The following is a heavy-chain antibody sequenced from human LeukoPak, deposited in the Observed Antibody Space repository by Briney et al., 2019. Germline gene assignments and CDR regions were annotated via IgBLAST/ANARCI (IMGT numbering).Heavy chain of an antibody. V-gene: IGHV1-2*02. CDR1: GYTFTGYY. Sequence: ASVKVSCKASGYTFTGYYMHWVRQAPGQGLEWMGWINPNSGGTNYAQKFQGRVTMTRDTSISTAYMELSRLRSDDTAVYYCARVRYYDSSGYYNWFDPWGQGTLVTVSS. D-gene: IGHD3-22*01. CDR2: INPNSGGT. J-gene: IGHJ5*02. CDR3: ARVRYYDSSGYYNWFDP.